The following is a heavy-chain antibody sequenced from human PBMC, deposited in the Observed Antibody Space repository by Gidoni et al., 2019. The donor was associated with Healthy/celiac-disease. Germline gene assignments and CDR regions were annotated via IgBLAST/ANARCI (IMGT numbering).Heavy chain of an antibody. V-gene: IGHV4-59*01. CDR1: GGSISSYY. Sequence: QVQLQESGPGLVKPSETLSLTCTVSGGSISSYYWSWIRQPPGKGLEWIGYIYYSGSTNYNHSLKSRVTISVDTSKNQFSLKLSSVTAADTAVYYCARERVDYGDYLVYYYYGMDVWGQGTTVTVSS. CDR3: ARERVDYGDYLVYYYYGMDV. CDR2: IYYSGST. J-gene: IGHJ6*02. D-gene: IGHD4-17*01.